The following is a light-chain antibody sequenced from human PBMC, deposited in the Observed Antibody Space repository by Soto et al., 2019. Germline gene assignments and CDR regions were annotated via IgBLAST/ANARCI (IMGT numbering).Light chain of an antibody. CDR3: SSYTTSSTLV. V-gene: IGLV2-14*03. J-gene: IGLJ2*01. Sequence: QSALTQPASVSGSPGQSITISCTGTSSDGGNYNYVSWYQQHPGKVPRLMIYDVSNRPSGVSDRFSGSKSGNTASLTISGLQAEDEADYYCSSYTTSSTLVFGGGTKLTVL. CDR1: SSDGGNYNY. CDR2: DVS.